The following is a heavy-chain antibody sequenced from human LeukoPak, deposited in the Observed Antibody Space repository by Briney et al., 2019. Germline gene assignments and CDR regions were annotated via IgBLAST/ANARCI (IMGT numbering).Heavy chain of an antibody. Sequence: SETLSLTCTVSGYSISSGYYWGWIRQPPGKGLEWIGCIYHSGSTYYNPSLKSRVTISVDTSKIQFSLKLSSVTAADTAVYYCARSKGRHYYDSLFDYWGQGTLVTVSS. V-gene: IGHV4-38-2*02. D-gene: IGHD3-22*01. CDR2: IYHSGST. CDR3: ARSKGRHYYDSLFDY. J-gene: IGHJ4*02. CDR1: GYSISSGYY.